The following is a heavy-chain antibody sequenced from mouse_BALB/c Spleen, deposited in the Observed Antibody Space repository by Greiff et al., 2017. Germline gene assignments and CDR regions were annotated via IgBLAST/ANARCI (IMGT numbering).Heavy chain of an antibody. CDR1: GYTFTDHA. D-gene: IGHD2-4*01. Sequence: VQLQQSDAELVPPGASVKISCKASGYTFTDHAIHWVKPKPEQGLEWIGYISPGNGDIKYNEKFKGKATLTADKSSSTAYMQLNSLTSEDSAVYFCKKAGLRDGGDWYFEVWGAGTTVTVAS. CDR2: ISPGNGDI. CDR3: KKAGLRDGGDWYFEV. J-gene: IGHJ1*01. V-gene: IGHV1S53*01.